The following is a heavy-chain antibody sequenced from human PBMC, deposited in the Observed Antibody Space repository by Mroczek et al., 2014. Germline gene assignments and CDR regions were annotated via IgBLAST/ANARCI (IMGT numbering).Heavy chain of an antibody. D-gene: IGHD2-21*02. CDR2: ISYDGSNK. Sequence: QVQLVQSGGGVVQPGRSLRLSCAASGFTFSSYAMHWVRQAPGKGLEWVAVISYDGSNKYYADSVKGRFTISRDNSKNTLYLQMNSLRAEDTAVYYCAREVTAVGGNWFDPWGQGTLVTVSS. CDR1: GFTFSSYA. CDR3: AREVTAVGGNWFDP. V-gene: IGHV3-30-3*01. J-gene: IGHJ5*02.